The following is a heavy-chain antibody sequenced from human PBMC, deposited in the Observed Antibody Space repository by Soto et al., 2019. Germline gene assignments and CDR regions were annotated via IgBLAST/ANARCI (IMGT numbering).Heavy chain of an antibody. D-gene: IGHD2-8*01. CDR1: GYSFTSYW. J-gene: IGHJ6*02. V-gene: IGHV5-10-1*01. CDR3: ARHNRDIVLMVYAGYYGMDV. Sequence: PGESLKISCKGSGYSFTSYWISWVRQMPGKGLEWMGRIDPSDSYTNYSPSFQGHVTISADKSISTAYLQWSSLKASDTAMYYCARHNRDIVLMVYAGYYGMDVWGQGTTVTVS. CDR2: IDPSDSYT.